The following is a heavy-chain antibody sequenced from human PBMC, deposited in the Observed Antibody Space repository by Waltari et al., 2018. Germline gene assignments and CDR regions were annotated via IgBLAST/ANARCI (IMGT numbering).Heavy chain of an antibody. Sequence: QVQLVQSGAEVKKPGSSVKVSCKASGGTFSSYAISWVRQAPGQGLEWMGRIIPIFGTANYAQKFQGRVTITADKSTSTAYMELSSLRSEDTAVYYCARGSGGYSGYETRAFDIWGQGKMVTVSS. D-gene: IGHD5-12*01. CDR2: IIPIFGTA. CDR3: ARGSGGYSGYETRAFDI. CDR1: GGTFSSYA. V-gene: IGHV1-69*13. J-gene: IGHJ3*02.